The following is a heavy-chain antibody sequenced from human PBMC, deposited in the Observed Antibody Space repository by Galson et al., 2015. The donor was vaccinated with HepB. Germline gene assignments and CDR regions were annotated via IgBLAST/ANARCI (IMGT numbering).Heavy chain of an antibody. D-gene: IGHD3-9*01. CDR1: GGTFSSYT. Sequence: SVKVSCKASGGTFSSYTFSWVRQVPGQGPEWMGRIIPILGLANYAQKFQGRVTITADKSTSTAYMELSSLRSEDTAVYYCARDPHYEILTGYNGGMDVWGQGTTVTVSS. V-gene: IGHV1-69*04. J-gene: IGHJ6*02. CDR2: IIPILGLA. CDR3: ARDPHYEILTGYNGGMDV.